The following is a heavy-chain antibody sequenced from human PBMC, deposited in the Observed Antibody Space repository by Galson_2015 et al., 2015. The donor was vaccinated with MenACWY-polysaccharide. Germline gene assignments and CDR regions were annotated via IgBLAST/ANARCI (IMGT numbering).Heavy chain of an antibody. V-gene: IGHV3-21*04. J-gene: IGHJ4*02. CDR1: GFTFSTYP. CDR3: TRGKGFVASVYYFYS. CDR2: ISGTRDKI. D-gene: IGHD3-3*01. Sequence: SLRLSCEASGFTFSTYPLNWVRQAPGKGLEWLSSISGTRDKIFYADYVKGRFAVSRDNSKNSLHLQMTDLRAEDSAVDYCTRGKGFVASVYYFYSVGLGTLVTGSS.